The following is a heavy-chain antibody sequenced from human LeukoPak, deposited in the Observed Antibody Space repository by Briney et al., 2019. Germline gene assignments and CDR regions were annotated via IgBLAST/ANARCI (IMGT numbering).Heavy chain of an antibody. CDR3: ARSAPWGY. D-gene: IGHD7-27*01. V-gene: IGHV4-38-2*02. Sequence: SETLSLTCTVSGYSISSGYYWGWIRQPPGKGLEWIGSIYHSGSTYYNPSLKSRVTISVDTSKNQFSLKLSSVTAADTAVYYCARSAPWGYWGQGTLVTVSS. CDR1: GYSISSGYY. CDR2: IYHSGST. J-gene: IGHJ4*02.